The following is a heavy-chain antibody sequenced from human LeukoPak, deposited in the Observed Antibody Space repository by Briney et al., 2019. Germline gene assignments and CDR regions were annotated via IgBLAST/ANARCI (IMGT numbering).Heavy chain of an antibody. CDR3: GYYDSSGRLSS. CDR2: IYHTGST. Sequence: SETLSLTCTVSGYSIDSGYYWVWIRQPPGKGLEWVGSIYHTGSTYYNPSLESRLTISLDTSKNHFSLRLNSVTAADTAVYFCGYYDSSGRLSSWGQGTLVAVSS. J-gene: IGHJ5*02. D-gene: IGHD3-22*01. V-gene: IGHV4-38-2*02. CDR1: GYSIDSGYY.